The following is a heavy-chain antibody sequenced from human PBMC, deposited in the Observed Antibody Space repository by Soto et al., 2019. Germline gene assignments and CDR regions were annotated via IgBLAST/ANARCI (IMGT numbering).Heavy chain of an antibody. V-gene: IGHV4-39*01. CDR3: ARHPNPTARHWFDP. J-gene: IGHJ5*02. Sequence: QLQLQESGPGLVKPSETLSLTCTVSGGSINSSPYFWGWIRQPPGKGLEWIGSIYFGGDTYYNPSLKSRVTISVDTSKHQFSLRLTSVTAADTAVYYCARHPNPTARHWFDPWGQGILVTVSS. CDR1: GGSINSSPYF. D-gene: IGHD2-2*01. CDR2: IYFGGDT.